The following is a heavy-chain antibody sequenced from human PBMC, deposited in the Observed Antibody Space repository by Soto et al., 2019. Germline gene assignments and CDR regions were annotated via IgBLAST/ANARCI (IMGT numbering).Heavy chain of an antibody. D-gene: IGHD2-21*02. J-gene: IGHJ6*02. CDR3: ARDQLAYCGGDCYSHYYGMDV. Sequence: QVQLVQSGAEVKKPGSSVKVSCKASGGTFSSYAISWVRQAPGQGLEWMGGIIPIFGTANYAQKGQGRVTITADESTSTAYMELSSLRSEDTAVYYCARDQLAYCGGDCYSHYYGMDVWGQGTTVTVSS. V-gene: IGHV1-69*01. CDR1: GGTFSSYA. CDR2: IIPIFGTA.